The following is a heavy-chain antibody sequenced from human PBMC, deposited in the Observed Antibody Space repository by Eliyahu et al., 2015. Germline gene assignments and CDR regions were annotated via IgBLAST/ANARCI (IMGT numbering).Heavy chain of an antibody. J-gene: IGHJ4*02. V-gene: IGHV5-51*01. CDR2: IYPGDSDT. CDR3: ARRDYYGSGSYDY. Sequence: WVRQMPGKGLEWMGIIYPGDSDTRYSPSFQGQVTISADKSISTAYLQWSSLKASDTAMYYCARRDYYGSGSYDYWGQGTLVTVSS. D-gene: IGHD3-10*01.